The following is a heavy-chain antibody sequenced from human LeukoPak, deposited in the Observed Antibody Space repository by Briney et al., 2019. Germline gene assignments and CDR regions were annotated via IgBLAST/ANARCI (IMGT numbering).Heavy chain of an antibody. CDR3: ASSGYYYGSFDY. V-gene: IGHV3-30-3*01. CDR2: ISYDESNK. D-gene: IGHD3-22*01. CDR1: GFMYSNYA. J-gene: IGHJ4*02. Sequence: GGSLRLSCAASGFMYSNYAMHWVRQAPGKGLEWVAIISYDESNKYYADSVKGRFTISRDNSKNTLYLQMNSLRAEDTAVYYCASSGYYYGSFDYWGQGTLVTVSS.